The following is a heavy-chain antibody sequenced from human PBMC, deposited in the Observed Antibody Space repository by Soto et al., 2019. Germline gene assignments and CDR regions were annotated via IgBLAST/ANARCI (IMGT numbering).Heavy chain of an antibody. V-gene: IGHV4-59*01. CDR1: GGSISGSY. CDR2: VYYTGST. Sequence: SLTCSVSGGSISGSYWSWIRQSPGKELEWLGYVYYTGSTNYSPSLRSRVSISVDTSKNEFSLRLSSVTAADTAVYFCARSVAVPGAHIDYWGQGTQVTVSS. D-gene: IGHD6-19*01. J-gene: IGHJ4*02. CDR3: ARSVAVPGAHIDY.